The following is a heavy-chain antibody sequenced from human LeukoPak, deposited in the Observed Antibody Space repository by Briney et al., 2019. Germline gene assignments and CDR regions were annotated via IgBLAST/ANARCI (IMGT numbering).Heavy chain of an antibody. CDR1: GGSISSTSYY. V-gene: IGHV4-39*01. CDR3: AKAGVRYFDSSGLYAFDF. D-gene: IGHD3-22*01. CDR2: IYYSGST. J-gene: IGHJ3*01. Sequence: SETLSLTCAVSGGSISSTSYYWAWIRQPPGKGLEWIGTIYYSGSTYHNPSLKSRVTMSVDMSRNQFSLKLSSVDAADTAVYYCAKAGVRYFDSSGLYAFDFWGQGTTVTVSS.